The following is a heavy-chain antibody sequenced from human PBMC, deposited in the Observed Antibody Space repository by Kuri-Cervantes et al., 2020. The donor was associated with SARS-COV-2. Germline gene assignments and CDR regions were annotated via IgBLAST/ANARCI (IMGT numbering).Heavy chain of an antibody. CDR1: GYTFTGYY. CDR2: INPNSGGT. D-gene: IGHD2-15*01. V-gene: IGHV1-2*04. J-gene: IGHJ4*02. CDR3: ATGPRRYCSGGSCFPGVY. Sequence: ASVKVSCKASGYTFTGYYMHWVRQAPGQGLEWMGWINPNSGGTNYAQKFQGWVTMTRDTSISTVYMELSRLRSDDTATYYCATGPRRYCSGGSCFPGVYWSQGTLVTVSS.